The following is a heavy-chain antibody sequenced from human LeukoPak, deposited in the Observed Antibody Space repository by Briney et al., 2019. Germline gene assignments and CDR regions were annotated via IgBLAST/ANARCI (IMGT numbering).Heavy chain of an antibody. CDR2: TRHDGSND. J-gene: IGHJ4*02. D-gene: IGHD3-22*01. V-gene: IGHV3-30*02. CDR1: GFTFNTYG. Sequence: SGGSLRLSCAASGFTFNTYGMQWVRQAAGKGLEWVAFTRHDGSNDYYTDSGKGRFTISRDNSKNTLYLQMNSLRAEDTAVYYCARSYYYDSSGTPDYWGQGTLVTVSS. CDR3: ARSYYYDSSGTPDY.